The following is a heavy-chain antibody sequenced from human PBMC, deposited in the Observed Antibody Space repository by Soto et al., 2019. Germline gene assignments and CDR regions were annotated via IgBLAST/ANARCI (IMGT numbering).Heavy chain of an antibody. CDR3: ARVRREYDNSGPVDY. CDR1: GGSIIDYS. V-gene: IGHV4-59*04. D-gene: IGHD3-22*01. J-gene: IGHJ4*02. CDR2: IYYGGST. Sequence: SETLSLTCTVSGGSIIDYSWNWIRQPPGKGLEWIGYIYYGGSTYYNPSLQSRVTMSVDRSRNQFSLKLNSVTAADTAVYYCARVRREYDNSGPVDYWGQGTLVTVS.